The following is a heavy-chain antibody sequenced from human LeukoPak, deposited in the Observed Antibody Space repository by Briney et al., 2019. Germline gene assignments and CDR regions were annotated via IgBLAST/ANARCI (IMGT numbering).Heavy chain of an antibody. CDR1: GFTFSSYG. CDR3: ARTVYYDSSGYPSSFDY. V-gene: IGHV3-33*01. Sequence: GRSLRLSCAASGFTFSSYGMHWVRQAPGKGLEWVAVIWYDGSNKYYADSVKGRFTISRDNSKNTLYLQMNSLRAEDTAVYYCARTVYYDSSGYPSSFDYWGQGTLVTVSS. D-gene: IGHD3-22*01. J-gene: IGHJ4*02. CDR2: IWYDGSNK.